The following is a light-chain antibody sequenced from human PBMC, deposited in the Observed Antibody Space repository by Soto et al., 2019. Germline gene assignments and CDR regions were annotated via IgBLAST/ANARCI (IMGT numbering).Light chain of an antibody. CDR2: GAS. J-gene: IGKJ4*01. CDR3: QQYGRSLVT. V-gene: IGKV3-20*01. CDR1: QSVSSSY. Sequence: EIVLTQSPGTLSLSPGERATLSCRASQSVSSSYLAWYQQKPGQARRLLIYGASSRATSTPGRFSCSGVGTYFPLTISRLETEDYAVYCCQQYGRSLVTFGGGTKVEIK.